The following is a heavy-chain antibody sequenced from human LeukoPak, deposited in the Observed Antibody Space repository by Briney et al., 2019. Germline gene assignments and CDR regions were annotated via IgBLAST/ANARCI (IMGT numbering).Heavy chain of an antibody. D-gene: IGHD6-13*01. J-gene: IGHJ4*02. CDR2: IYHDGTT. CDR1: GDSISSDNW. CDR3: ARGYSSSWLPKHNNVLKTLDY. Sequence: PSETLSLTCAVSGDSISSDNWWSWVRQPPGKGLEWIGEIYHDGTTNYNPSLKSRVTISLDKSKNQFSLKLSSVTAADTAVYYCARGYSSSWLPKHNNVLKTLDYWGQGTLVTVSS. V-gene: IGHV4-4*02.